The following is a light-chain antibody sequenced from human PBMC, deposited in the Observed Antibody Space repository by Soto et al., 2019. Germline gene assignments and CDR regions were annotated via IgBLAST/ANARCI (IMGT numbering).Light chain of an antibody. CDR2: DAS. CDR1: QSVSSY. Sequence: EIVLTQSPGTLSLSPGERATLSFSASQSVSSYLAWYQQKPGQAPRLLIYDASNRATGIPARFSGSGSGTDFTLTISRLEPEDFAVYYCQQRSNWPPWTFGQGTKVDIK. V-gene: IGKV3-11*01. CDR3: QQRSNWPPWT. J-gene: IGKJ1*01.